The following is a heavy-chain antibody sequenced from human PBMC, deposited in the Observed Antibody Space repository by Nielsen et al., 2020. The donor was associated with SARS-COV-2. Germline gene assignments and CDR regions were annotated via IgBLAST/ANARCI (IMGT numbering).Heavy chain of an antibody. J-gene: IGHJ4*02. CDR2: IYNDGRT. CDR3: ARGDYDDSGSHPYILDF. D-gene: IGHD3-10*01. V-gene: IGHV3-53*04. CDR1: GLSVSTNF. Sequence: GGSLRLSCVVSGLSVSTNFMNWIRQTPGKGLEWVSIIYNDGRTFYADSVKGRFSISRHSSKNTVYLQMNSLRPEDTAMYFCARGDYDDSGSHPYILDFWGQGTQVTVSS.